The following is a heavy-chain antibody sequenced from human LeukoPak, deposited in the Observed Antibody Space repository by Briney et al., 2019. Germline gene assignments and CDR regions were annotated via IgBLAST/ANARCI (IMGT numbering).Heavy chain of an antibody. CDR3: ARGGGRDIVVVPAAISRHYYFDY. CDR1: GGSISSGDYY. CDR2: IYYSGST. D-gene: IGHD2-2*02. Sequence: SETLSLTCTVSGGSISSGDYYWRWIRQPPGKGLEWNGYIYYSGSTYYNPSLKSRVTISVDTSKNQFSLKLSSVTAADTAVYYCARGGGRDIVVVPAAISRHYYFDYWGQGTLVTVSS. V-gene: IGHV4-30-4*08. J-gene: IGHJ4*02.